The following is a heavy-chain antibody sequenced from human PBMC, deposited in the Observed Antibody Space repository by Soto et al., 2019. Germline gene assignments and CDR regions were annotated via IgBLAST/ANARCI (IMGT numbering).Heavy chain of an antibody. Sequence: ASVKVSCKASGFTFTSSAVQWVRQARGQRLEWIGWIVVGSGNTNYAQKFQERVTITRDMSTSTAYMELSSLRSEDTAVYYCAAGSTVNRAGAFDIWGQGTVVTVSS. V-gene: IGHV1-58*01. CDR3: AAGSTVNRAGAFDI. J-gene: IGHJ3*02. D-gene: IGHD4-17*01. CDR1: GFTFTSSA. CDR2: IVVGSGNT.